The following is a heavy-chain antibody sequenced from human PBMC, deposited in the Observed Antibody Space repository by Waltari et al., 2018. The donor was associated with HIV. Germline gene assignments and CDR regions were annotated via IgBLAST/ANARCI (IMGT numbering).Heavy chain of an antibody. CDR2: INSDGSTT. V-gene: IGHV3-74*01. CDR1: GFTLSSYW. D-gene: IGHD1-26*01. Sequence: EVRLVESGGGLVQPGGSLRLSCAASGFTLSSYWMHWVRQAPGKGLVWVSRINSDGSTTSYADSVKGRFTISRDNAKNTLYLQMNSLRAEDTAVYYCAKGGANPIDFWGQGTLVTVSS. J-gene: IGHJ4*02. CDR3: AKGGANPIDF.